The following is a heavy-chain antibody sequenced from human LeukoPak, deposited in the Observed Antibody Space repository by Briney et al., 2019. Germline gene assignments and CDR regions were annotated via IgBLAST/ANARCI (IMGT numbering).Heavy chain of an antibody. CDR2: MYYRGNT. CDR3: ATGVHGIAAAGDYYFDY. CDR1: GGSISSYY. V-gene: IGHV4-59*01. J-gene: IGHJ4*02. D-gene: IGHD6-13*01. Sequence: SETLSLTCTVSGGSISSYYGSWIRQPPGKGREWIGYMYYRGNTNYDPSLKSRVTISIDTPNHQFSLKLSSVTAADTAVYYCATGVHGIAAAGDYYFDYWGQGTLVTVSS.